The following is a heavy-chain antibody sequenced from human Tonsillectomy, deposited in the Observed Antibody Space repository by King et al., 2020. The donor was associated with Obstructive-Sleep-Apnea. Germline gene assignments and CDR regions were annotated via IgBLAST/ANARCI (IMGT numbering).Heavy chain of an antibody. J-gene: IGHJ4*02. CDR1: GFTFRSYA. CDR3: ANPGPSRGGDIDY. Sequence: VQLVESGGGLVQPGGSLRLSCAASGFTFRSYAMSWVRQAPGKGLDWVSAISGSGGSTYYVDSVKGRFTISRDNSKNTLYLQMNSLRAEDTAVYYCANPGPSRGGDIDYWGQGTLVTVSS. CDR2: ISGSGGST. D-gene: IGHD2-21*01. V-gene: IGHV3-23*04.